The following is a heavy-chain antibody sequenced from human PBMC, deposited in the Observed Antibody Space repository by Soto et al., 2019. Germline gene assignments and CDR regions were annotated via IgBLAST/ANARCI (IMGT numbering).Heavy chain of an antibody. D-gene: IGHD3-22*01. CDR1: GFTFDDYA. V-gene: IGHV3-9*01. CDR3: AASRAYDSSDYSGFHYGMDV. CDR2: LSWNGVTI. J-gene: IGHJ6*02. Sequence: EVQLVESGGGLVPPGRSLRLSCAASGFTFDDYAMHWVRQVPGKGLQWVSGLSWNGVTIGYAASVKGRFTISRDNAKKSLYLQMNGVRPDDTALYYCAASRAYDSSDYSGFHYGMDVWGLGTTVTVS.